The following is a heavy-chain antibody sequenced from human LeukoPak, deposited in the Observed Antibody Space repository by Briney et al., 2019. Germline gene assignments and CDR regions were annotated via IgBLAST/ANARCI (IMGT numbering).Heavy chain of an antibody. Sequence: SATLSLTCAVDGGSFSGYYWSWIRQPPGKGLEWIGEINHSGSTNYNPSLKSRVTISVDTSKNQFSLKLSSVTAADTAVYYCASTVISGYRTDYCGQGTLVAVSS. CDR3: ASTVISGYRTDY. CDR1: GGSFSGYY. J-gene: IGHJ4*02. CDR2: INHSGST. V-gene: IGHV4-34*01. D-gene: IGHD3-22*01.